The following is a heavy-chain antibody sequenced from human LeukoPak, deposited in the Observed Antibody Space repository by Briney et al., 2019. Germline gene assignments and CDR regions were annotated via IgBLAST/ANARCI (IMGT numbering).Heavy chain of an antibody. CDR3: ARSPPSFFPYYYYYMDV. V-gene: IGHV4-34*01. CDR1: GGSFSGYY. Sequence: SETLSPTCAVYGGSFSGYYWSWIRQPPGKGLEWIGEINHSGSTNYNPSLKSRVTISVDTSKNQLSLKLSSVTAADTAVYYCARSPPSFFPYYYYYMDVWGKGTTVTVSS. D-gene: IGHD2/OR15-2a*01. J-gene: IGHJ6*03. CDR2: INHSGST.